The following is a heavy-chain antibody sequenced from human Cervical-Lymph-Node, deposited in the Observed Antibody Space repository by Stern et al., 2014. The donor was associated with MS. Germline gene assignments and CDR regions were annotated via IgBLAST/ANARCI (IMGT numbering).Heavy chain of an antibody. CDR1: GGSISSYY. Sequence: QVQLQESGPGLVKPSETLSLTCTVSGGSISSYYWSWIRQPPGKGLEWIGYIYYSGSTNYNPSLKSRVTISVDTSKNQFSLKLSSVTAADTAVYYCAREKNTAMVYFDYWGQGTLFTVSS. CDR2: IYYSGST. J-gene: IGHJ4*02. D-gene: IGHD5-18*01. V-gene: IGHV4-59*01. CDR3: AREKNTAMVYFDY.